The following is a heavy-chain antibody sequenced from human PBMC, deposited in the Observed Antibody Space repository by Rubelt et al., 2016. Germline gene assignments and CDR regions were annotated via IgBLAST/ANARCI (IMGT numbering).Heavy chain of an antibody. Sequence: DDDKYYSTSLKTWLTISKDTSKNQVVLTMTNMDPVDTATYYCARILCPYDSSGYSLDYWGQGTLVTVSS. D-gene: IGHD3-22*01. V-gene: IGHV2-70*01. CDR2: DDDK. J-gene: IGHJ4*02. CDR3: ARILCPYDSSGYSLDY.